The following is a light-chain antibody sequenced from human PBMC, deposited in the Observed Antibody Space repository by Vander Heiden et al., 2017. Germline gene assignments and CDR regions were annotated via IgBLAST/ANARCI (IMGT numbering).Light chain of an antibody. CDR2: GAS. V-gene: IGKV3-20*01. Sequence: EIVLTQSPGTLSLSPGERATLSCRASQSVGSNFLAWYQQKPVQAPRLLIFGASSIANGIPARFSGTGSGKDFTLTSIRLEHENFAVYSWDQYDPAPTFAAWA. J-gene: IGKJ4*01. CDR3: DQYDPAPT. CDR1: QSVGSNF.